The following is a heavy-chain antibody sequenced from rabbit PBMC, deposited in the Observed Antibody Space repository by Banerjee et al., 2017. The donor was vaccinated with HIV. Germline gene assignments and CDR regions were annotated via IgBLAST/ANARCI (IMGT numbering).Heavy chain of an antibody. CDR2: INAGTDIT. CDR1: GFSFSSGYW. J-gene: IGHJ4*01. CDR3: ARDGYADNSAYYDL. Sequence: QQQLEESGGDLVKPGASLTLTCTASGFSFSSGYWICWVRQAPGKGLEWIACINAGTDITWYANWAKGRFTISRILSTTVTLQMTSLTAADTATFFCARDGYADNSAYYDLWGPGTLVTVS. D-gene: IGHD8-1*01. V-gene: IGHV1S45*01.